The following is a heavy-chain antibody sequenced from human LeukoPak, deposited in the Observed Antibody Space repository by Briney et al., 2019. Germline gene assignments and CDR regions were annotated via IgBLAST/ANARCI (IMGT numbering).Heavy chain of an antibody. D-gene: IGHD2-21*02. J-gene: IGHJ3*02. CDR2: ISWNSGSI. V-gene: IGHV3-9*01. CDR1: GFTFDDYA. CDR3: AKSMVVTAPLDAFDI. Sequence: GGSLRLSCAASGFTFDDYAMHWVRQAPGKGLEWVSGISWNSGSIGYADSVKGRFTISRDNAKNSLYLQMNSLRAGDTALYYCAKSMVVTAPLDAFDIWGQGTMVTVSS.